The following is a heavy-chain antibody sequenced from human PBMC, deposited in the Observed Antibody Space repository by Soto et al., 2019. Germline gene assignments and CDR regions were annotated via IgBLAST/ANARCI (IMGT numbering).Heavy chain of an antibody. D-gene: IGHD6-13*01. CDR2: IYWDDDQ. CDR3: AHRLAATGLFDY. J-gene: IGHJ4*02. V-gene: IGHV2-5*02. CDR1: GFSLSTSGVG. Sequence: QITLKESGPTLVKPTQTLTLTCTFSGFSLSTSGVGVGWIRQPPGQALEWLALIYWDDDQRYSPSLKSRFTITKDTSKNQVVLTMTNMDPVDTATYYCAHRLAATGLFDYWGQGTLVTVSS.